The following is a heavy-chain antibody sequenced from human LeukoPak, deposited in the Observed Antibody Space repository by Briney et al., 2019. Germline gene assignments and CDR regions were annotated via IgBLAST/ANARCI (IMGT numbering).Heavy chain of an antibody. CDR2: IIPIFGTA. D-gene: IGHD3/OR15-3a*01. CDR1: GGTCISYA. Sequence: GASVKVSCKASGGTCISYAISWVRQAPGQGLEWMGGIIPIFGTANYAQKFQGRVTITADESTSTAYMELSSLRSEDTAVYYCVWTQKNWFDPWGQGTLVTVSS. CDR3: VWTQKNWFDP. V-gene: IGHV1-69*13. J-gene: IGHJ5*02.